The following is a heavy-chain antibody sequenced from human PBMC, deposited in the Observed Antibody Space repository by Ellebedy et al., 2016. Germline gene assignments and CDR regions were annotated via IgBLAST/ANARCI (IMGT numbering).Heavy chain of an antibody. CDR1: GYSFTNHW. Sequence: GESLKISCQGSGYSFTNHWIVWVRQKPGKGLEFMGIIYHGDSDTKYNPSFQGQVTISADRSTSTAYLQWSGLKASDTAMYFCARREYFRGSHWFHPWGQGTLVTVAS. D-gene: IGHD5-12*01. CDR2: IYHGDSDT. V-gene: IGHV5-51*01. J-gene: IGHJ5*02. CDR3: ARREYFRGSHWFHP.